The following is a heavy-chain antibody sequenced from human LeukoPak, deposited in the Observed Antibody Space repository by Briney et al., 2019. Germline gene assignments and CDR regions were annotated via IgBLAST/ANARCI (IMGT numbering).Heavy chain of an antibody. CDR3: ARSSSSHYYYYYMDV. J-gene: IGHJ6*03. V-gene: IGHV1-69*05. D-gene: IGHD6-6*01. CDR2: IIPIFGTA. Sequence: GSSVKVSCKAPGGTFSSYAISWVRQAPGQGLEWMGGIIPIFGTANYAQKFQGRVTITTDESTSTAYMELSSLRSEDTAVYYCARSSSSHYYYYYMDVWGKGTTVTVSS. CDR1: GGTFSSYA.